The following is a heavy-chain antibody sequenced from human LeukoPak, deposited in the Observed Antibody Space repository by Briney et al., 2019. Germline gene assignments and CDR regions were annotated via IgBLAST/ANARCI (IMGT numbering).Heavy chain of an antibody. CDR3: AKDGAFLEWLLNY. J-gene: IGHJ4*02. D-gene: IGHD3-3*01. Sequence: GGSLRLSCAASRFSFTYSWMNWVRQAPGKGLEWVANINQDGSEKYYVDSVKGRFTISRDNAKNSLYLQMNSLRAEDTAVYYCAKDGAFLEWLLNYWGQGTLVTVSS. CDR1: RFSFTYSW. V-gene: IGHV3-7*03. CDR2: INQDGSEK.